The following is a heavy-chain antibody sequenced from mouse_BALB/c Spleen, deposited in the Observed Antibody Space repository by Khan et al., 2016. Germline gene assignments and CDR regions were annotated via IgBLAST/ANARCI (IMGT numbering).Heavy chain of an antibody. Sequence: VQLQQSGAELVKPGASVKLSCTASGFNIKDTYMHWVKQRPEQGLEWIGRIDPANGNTNYDQKFQGKATITADTSSNTAYLQLSSLTCQDPAVYYCAISYFSYWGQGTLVTVSA. D-gene: IGHD1-1*01. CDR3: AISYFSY. V-gene: IGHV14-3*02. CDR1: GFNIKDTY. J-gene: IGHJ3*01. CDR2: IDPANGNT.